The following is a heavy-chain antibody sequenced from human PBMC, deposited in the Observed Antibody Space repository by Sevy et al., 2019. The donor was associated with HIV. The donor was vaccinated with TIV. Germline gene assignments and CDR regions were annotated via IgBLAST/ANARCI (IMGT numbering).Heavy chain of an antibody. Sequence: GGSLRLSCVASGFTFSSYGMHWVRQAPGKGLEWVAVISYDGSNKYYADSVKGRFTISRDNSKNTLYLQMNSLRAEDTAVYYCAKDRPIAAAGEYYYGMDVWGQGTTVTVSS. D-gene: IGHD6-13*01. CDR3: AKDRPIAAAGEYYYGMDV. J-gene: IGHJ6*02. CDR2: ISYDGSNK. CDR1: GFTFSSYG. V-gene: IGHV3-30*18.